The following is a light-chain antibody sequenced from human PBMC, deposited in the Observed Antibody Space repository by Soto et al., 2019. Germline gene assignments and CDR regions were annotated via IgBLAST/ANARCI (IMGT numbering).Light chain of an antibody. CDR2: GAS. V-gene: IGKV1-27*01. J-gene: IGKJ4*01. CDR3: QKYNNAPLT. Sequence: DIQMTQSPLSLSASVGDRVSITCRASQGIGNYLAWFQQKPGRVPKLLIYGASALQTGVPSRFSGSGYGTEFTLTITSLQPEDVETYYCQKYNNAPLTFGGGTKVDIK. CDR1: QGIGNY.